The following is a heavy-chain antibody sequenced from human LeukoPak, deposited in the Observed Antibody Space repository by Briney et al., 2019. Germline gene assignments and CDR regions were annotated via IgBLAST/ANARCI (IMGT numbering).Heavy chain of an antibody. CDR1: GGTFSSYT. J-gene: IGHJ6*03. CDR2: IIPILGIA. Sequence: SVKVSCKASGGTFSSYTISWVRPAPGQRVEWVGRIIPILGIANYPQKFYSRVTITADKSTSTDYMELSSLRSEDTAVYYCARASCYHYYMDVWGKGTTVTVSS. V-gene: IGHV1-69*02. CDR3: ARASCYHYYMDV.